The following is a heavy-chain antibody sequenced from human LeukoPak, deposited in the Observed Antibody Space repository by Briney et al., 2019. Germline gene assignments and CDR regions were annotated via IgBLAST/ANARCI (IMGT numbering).Heavy chain of an antibody. D-gene: IGHD5-24*01. Sequence: GASVKVSCKASGGTFSSYAISWVRQAPGQGLEWMGWINTNTGNPTYAQGFTGRFVFSLDTSVSTAYLQISSLKAEDTAVYYCARDGGNYGYNSAHFDYWGQGTLVTVSS. CDR3: ARDGGNYGYNSAHFDY. CDR1: GGTFSSYA. CDR2: INTNTGNP. V-gene: IGHV7-4-1*02. J-gene: IGHJ4*02.